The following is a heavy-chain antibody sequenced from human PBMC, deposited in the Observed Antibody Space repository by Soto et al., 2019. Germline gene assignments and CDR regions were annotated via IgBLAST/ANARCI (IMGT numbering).Heavy chain of an antibody. CDR2: INAGNGHT. Sequence: QVHLVQSATEVKMPGASVKLSCKASGYTFTNYAIHWVRQAPGQRLEWMVWINAGNGHTKYSQKFQGRVTVTRDPSATTAYMELSSLRSEDTAVYYCARGRWTQTTADYYLVYWGQGTLVTVSS. CDR3: ARGRWTQTTADYYLVY. CDR1: GYTFTNYA. J-gene: IGHJ4*02. D-gene: IGHD1-1*01. V-gene: IGHV1-3*01.